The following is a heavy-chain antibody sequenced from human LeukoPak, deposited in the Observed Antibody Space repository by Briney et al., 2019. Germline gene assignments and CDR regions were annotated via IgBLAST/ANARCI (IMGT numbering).Heavy chain of an antibody. CDR1: GYTFTNNF. J-gene: IGHJ4*02. Sequence: ASVKVSCKASGYTFTNNFMHWVRQAPGRGLEWMGIINPSGGSTSYAQKFQGRVTMTRDTSTSTVYMELSSLRSEDTAVYYCAREIVPAALGYFDYWGQGTLVTVSS. CDR3: AREIVPAALGYFDY. CDR2: INPSGGST. D-gene: IGHD2-2*01. V-gene: IGHV1-46*01.